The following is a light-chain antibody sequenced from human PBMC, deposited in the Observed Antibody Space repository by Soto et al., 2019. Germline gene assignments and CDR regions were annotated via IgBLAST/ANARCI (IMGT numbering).Light chain of an antibody. J-gene: IGKJ1*01. Sequence: DIQMTQSPSTLSASVGDRVTITCRASQSVSSWVAWYQQKPGKAPKLLITKASTLESGVPARFSGSGSGTEFTLTINSLQPDDFATYYCQQYKSFLGTFGQGTKVEIK. CDR3: QQYKSFLGT. CDR2: KAS. V-gene: IGKV1-5*03. CDR1: QSVSSW.